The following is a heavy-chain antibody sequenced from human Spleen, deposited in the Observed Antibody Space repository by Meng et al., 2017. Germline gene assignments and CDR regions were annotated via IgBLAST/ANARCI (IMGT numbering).Heavy chain of an antibody. V-gene: IGHV3-23*01. CDR3: AKDLGGGVAAADDY. CDR2: ISGSGGST. CDR1: GFTFHSYS. Sequence: GESLKTSFAASGFTFHSYSMSRVRQAPGKGLGWVSAISGSGGSTYYADSVKGRFTSPRDNSKNTLYLQMNSLRVEGTDVYYCAKDLGGGVAAADDYWGQGTLVTVSS. D-gene: IGHD3-16*01. J-gene: IGHJ4*02.